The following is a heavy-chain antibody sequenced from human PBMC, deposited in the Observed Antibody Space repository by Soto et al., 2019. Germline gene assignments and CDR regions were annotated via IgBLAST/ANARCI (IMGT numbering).Heavy chain of an antibody. CDR2: IYHSGST. D-gene: IGHD1-26*01. CDR1: GGSISSRNW. J-gene: IGHJ3*02. CDR3: AREPIVGAIRQDAFDI. Sequence: QVQLQESGPGLVKPSGSLSLTCAVSGGSISSRNWWSWVRQPPGKGLEWIGEIYHSGSTNYNPSLNGRVPRPVDKSKNQFSLKLRAVTAADTAVYYCAREPIVGAIRQDAFDIWGQGTMVTVSS. V-gene: IGHV4-4*02.